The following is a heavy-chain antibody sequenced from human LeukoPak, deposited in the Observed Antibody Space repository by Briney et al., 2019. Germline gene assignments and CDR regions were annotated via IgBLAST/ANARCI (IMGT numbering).Heavy chain of an antibody. V-gene: IGHV4-59*11. J-gene: IGHJ5*02. Sequence: SETLSLTCTVSGGSISSHYWSWIRQPPGKGLEWIGYIYYSGSTNYNPSLKSRVTISVDTSKNQFSLKLSSVTAADTAVYYCARGVWTSSSWGRFCWFDPWGQGTLVTVSS. CDR3: ARGVWTSSSWGRFCWFDP. D-gene: IGHD6-13*01. CDR2: IYYSGST. CDR1: GGSISSHY.